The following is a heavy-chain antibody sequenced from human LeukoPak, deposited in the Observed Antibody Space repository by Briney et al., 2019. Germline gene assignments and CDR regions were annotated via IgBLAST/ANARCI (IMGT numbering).Heavy chain of an antibody. J-gene: IGHJ4*02. CDR3: ARDRQQWLIRGGDH. V-gene: IGHV3-21*01. D-gene: IGHD6-19*01. CDR1: GFIFSSYW. Sequence: GGSLRLSCAASGFIFSSYWMSWVRQAPGKGLEWVSSITSSGTYIYYADSVKGRFTISRDNAKNSLYLQMNSLRAEDTAVYYCARDRQQWLIRGGDHWGQGTLVTVSS. CDR2: ITSSGTYI.